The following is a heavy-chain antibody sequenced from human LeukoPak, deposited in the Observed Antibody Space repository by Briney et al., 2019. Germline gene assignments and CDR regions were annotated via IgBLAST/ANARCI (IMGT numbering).Heavy chain of an antibody. V-gene: IGHV4-59*01. D-gene: IGHD2-2*02. Sequence: PSETLSLTCTVSGGSISSYYWSWIRQPPGKGLEWIGYIYYSGSTNYNPSLKSRVTILVGTSKNQFSLKLSSVTAADTAVYYCARVVVPAAIDYWGQGTLVTVSS. J-gene: IGHJ4*02. CDR3: ARVVVPAAIDY. CDR2: IYYSGST. CDR1: GGSISSYY.